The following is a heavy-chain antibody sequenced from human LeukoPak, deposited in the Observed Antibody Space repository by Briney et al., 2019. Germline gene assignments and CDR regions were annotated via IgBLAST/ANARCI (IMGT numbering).Heavy chain of an antibody. CDR3: ARGSRNWGYDAFDI. J-gene: IGHJ3*02. CDR2: GSGNGYTT. CDR1: GFTLGSYA. V-gene: IGHV3-23*01. D-gene: IGHD7-27*01. Sequence: GGSLRLSCAASGFTLGSYAMSWVRQAPGKGLEWVSTGSGNGYTTYYVDSVKGRFTISRDNSKNTLYLQMNSLRAEDTAVYYCARGSRNWGYDAFDIWGQGTMVTVSS.